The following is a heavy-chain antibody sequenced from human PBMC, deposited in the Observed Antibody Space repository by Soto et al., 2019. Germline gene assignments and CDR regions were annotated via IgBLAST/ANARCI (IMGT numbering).Heavy chain of an antibody. CDR2: VYSSGGT. CDR3: ARGQRFSDWFDP. D-gene: IGHD3-3*01. Sequence: KTSETLSLTCAVYGGSFSGYYWSWIRQPPGKGLEWIGRVYSSGGTHYNPSLKSRVTISLDTSKNQFSLRLLSVTDADTAVYFCARGQRFSDWFDPWGQGTLVTVSS. CDR1: GGSFSGYY. V-gene: IGHV4-34*01. J-gene: IGHJ5*02.